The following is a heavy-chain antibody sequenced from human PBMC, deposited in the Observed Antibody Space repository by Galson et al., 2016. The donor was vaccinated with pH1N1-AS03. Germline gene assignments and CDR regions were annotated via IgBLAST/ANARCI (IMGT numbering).Heavy chain of an antibody. D-gene: IGHD2-2*01. CDR2: IYPSDSDT. CDR1: GYSFTGYW. V-gene: IGHV5-51*01. J-gene: IGHJ6*02. Sequence: QSGAEVTKTGESLKISCKGSGYSFTGYWIGWVRQKPGKGLEWMGIIYPSDSDTRYSPSFQGQVTISVDESIGTAYLQWSSLKASDTAIYYCARHREYQVLSSTMDVWGQGTTVTVSS. CDR3: ARHREYQVLSSTMDV.